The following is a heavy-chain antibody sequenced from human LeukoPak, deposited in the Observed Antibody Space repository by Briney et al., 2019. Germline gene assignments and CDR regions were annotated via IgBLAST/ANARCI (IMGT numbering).Heavy chain of an antibody. CDR2: IYYSGST. J-gene: IGHJ3*02. V-gene: IGHV4-59*01. Sequence: SETLSLTCTVSGGSISSYYWSWIRQPPGKGLEWIGYIYYSGSTNYNPSLKSRVTISVDTSKNQFSLKLSSVTAADTAVYCCARYRPDDAFDIWGQGTMVTVSS. D-gene: IGHD6-6*01. CDR1: GGSISSYY. CDR3: ARYRPDDAFDI.